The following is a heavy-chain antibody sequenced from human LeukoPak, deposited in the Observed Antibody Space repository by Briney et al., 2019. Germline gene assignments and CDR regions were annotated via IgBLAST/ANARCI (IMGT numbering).Heavy chain of an antibody. CDR1: GYTFISYA. J-gene: IGHJ4*02. CDR2: INTNTGKP. V-gene: IGHV7-4-1*02. CDR3: ARDSWDYDDSSGYYQNY. Sequence: ASVKVSCKTSGYTFISYAMNWVRQAPGQGLEWMGWINTNTGKPMYAQGFTGRFVFSLDTSVSTAYLQITSLKAEDTALYYCARDSWDYDDSSGYYQNYWGQGTLVTVSS. D-gene: IGHD3-22*01.